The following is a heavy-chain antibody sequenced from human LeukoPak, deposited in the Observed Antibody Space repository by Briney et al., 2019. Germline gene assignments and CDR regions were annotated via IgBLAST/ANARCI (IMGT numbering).Heavy chain of an antibody. CDR3: ARLYSGWYSSPFDY. D-gene: IGHD6-19*01. CDR1: GGSISSSSYY. J-gene: IGHJ4*02. V-gene: IGHV4-39*01. Sequence: SETLSLTCTVSGGSISSSSYYWGWIRQPPGKGLEWIGSIYYSGSTYYNPSLKSRVTIPVDTSKNQFSLKLSSVTAADTAVYYCARLYSGWYSSPFDYWGQGTLVTVSS. CDR2: IYYSGST.